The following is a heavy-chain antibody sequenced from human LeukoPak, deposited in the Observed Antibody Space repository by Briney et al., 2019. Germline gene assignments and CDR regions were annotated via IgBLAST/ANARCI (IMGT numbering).Heavy chain of an antibody. D-gene: IGHD6-19*01. V-gene: IGHV4-30-2*01. CDR1: GGSISSGGCS. Sequence: PSETLSLTCAVSGGSISSGGCSWSWIRQPPGEGLEWIGYIYHSGSTYYNPPLKSRVTISVDRSKNQFSLKLSSVTAADTAVYYCARDRGYNSGWSVMDYYYGMDVWGQGTTVTVSS. CDR2: IYHSGST. J-gene: IGHJ6*02. CDR3: ARDRGYNSGWSVMDYYYGMDV.